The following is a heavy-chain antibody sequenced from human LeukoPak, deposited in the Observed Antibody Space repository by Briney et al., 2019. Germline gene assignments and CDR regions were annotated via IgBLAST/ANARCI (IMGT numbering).Heavy chain of an antibody. CDR2: ISSSGSTI. V-gene: IGHV3-48*03. Sequence: PGGSLRLSCAASGFTFSSYEMNWVRQAPGKGLEWVSYISSSGSTIYYADSVKGRFTISRDNAKSSLYLQMNSLRAEDMAVYYCARGGSGWYHPFDYWGQGTLVTVSS. CDR1: GFTFSSYE. D-gene: IGHD6-19*01. CDR3: ARGGSGWYHPFDY. J-gene: IGHJ4*02.